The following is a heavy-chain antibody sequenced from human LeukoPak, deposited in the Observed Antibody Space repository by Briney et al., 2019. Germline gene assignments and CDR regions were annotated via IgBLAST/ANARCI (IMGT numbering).Heavy chain of an antibody. J-gene: IGHJ4*02. Sequence: SETLSLTCAVYGGSFSGYYWSWIRQPPGKGLEWIGEINHSGSTNYSPSLKSRVTISVDTSKNQFSLKLSSVTAADTAVYYCARGIKGSGWYYFDSWGQGTLVTVSS. CDR2: INHSGST. V-gene: IGHV4-34*01. D-gene: IGHD6-19*01. CDR3: ARGIKGSGWYYFDS. CDR1: GGSFSGYY.